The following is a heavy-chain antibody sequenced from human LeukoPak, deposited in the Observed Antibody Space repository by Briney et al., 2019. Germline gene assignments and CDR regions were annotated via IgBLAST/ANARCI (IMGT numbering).Heavy chain of an antibody. CDR3: ARGGFSHGFDV. J-gene: IGHJ3*01. Sequence: PGGTLRLSCTTSGFTFRDFWIHWVRQAPGGGLVWVGRNDKDGSDKIYVDSVKGRFTVSRDNAKNTLYLQMNSLRAEDTAVYFCARGGFSHGFDVWGQGTVVTVSS. CDR1: GFTFRDFW. D-gene: IGHD5-12*01. V-gene: IGHV3-74*01. CDR2: NDKDGSDK.